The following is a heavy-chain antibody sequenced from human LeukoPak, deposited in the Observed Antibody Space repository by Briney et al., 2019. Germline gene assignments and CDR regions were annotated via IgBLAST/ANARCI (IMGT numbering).Heavy chain of an antibody. CDR1: GLTLDDYA. V-gene: IGHV3-9*01. J-gene: IGHJ6*04. Sequence: GGSLRLFCAPSGLTLDDYAMHGVRHAPGKGLEWVTDISWNSGSIGYADSVKDRFTISRDNAKNSLYLQMNSLRAEDTALYYCAKAHYYYYRMDVWGKGTTVTVSS. CDR2: ISWNSGSI. CDR3: AKAHYYYYRMDV.